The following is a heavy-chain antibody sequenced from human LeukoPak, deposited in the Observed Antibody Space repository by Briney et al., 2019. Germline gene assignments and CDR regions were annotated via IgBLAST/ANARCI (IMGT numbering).Heavy chain of an antibody. CDR3: ARRLDGGAFDI. D-gene: IGHD2-15*01. Sequence: SETLSLTCTVSGGSISSSSYYWGWIRQPPGKGLEWIGSIYYSGSTYYNPSLKSRVTISVDTSKNQFSLKLSSVTAADTAVYYCARRLDGGAFDIWGQGTMVTVSS. V-gene: IGHV4-39*01. CDR1: GGSISSSSYY. CDR2: IYYSGST. J-gene: IGHJ3*02.